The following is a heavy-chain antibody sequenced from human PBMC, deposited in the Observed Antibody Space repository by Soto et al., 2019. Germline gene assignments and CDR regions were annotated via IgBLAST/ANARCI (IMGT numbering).Heavy chain of an antibody. Sequence: ASVKVSCKASGYSFTSLDINWVRQTAGQGLEWMGWMEPSTGRTGYAQKFQGRVTMTRDTSINTAYMELTTLTSDDTAFYYCAADTGDIEVVPATTWGQGTLVTVSS. V-gene: IGHV1-8*01. J-gene: IGHJ4*02. CDR2: MEPSTGRT. CDR3: AADTGDIEVVPATT. CDR1: GYSFTSLD. D-gene: IGHD2-15*01.